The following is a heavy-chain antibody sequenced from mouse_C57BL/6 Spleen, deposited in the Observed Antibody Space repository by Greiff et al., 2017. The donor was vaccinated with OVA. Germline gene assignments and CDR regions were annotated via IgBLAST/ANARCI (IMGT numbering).Heavy chain of an antibody. D-gene: IGHD2-4*01. CDR1: GYAFSSSW. CDR3: ARLPYYDYDGDY. J-gene: IGHJ2*01. CDR2: IYPGDGDT. Sequence: VQLQQSGPELVKPGASVKISCKASGYAFSSSWMNWVKQRPGTGLEWIGRIYPGDGDTNYNGTFKGKATLTADKSSSTAYMQLSSLTSEDSAVYFCARLPYYDYDGDYWGQGTTLTVSS. V-gene: IGHV1-82*01.